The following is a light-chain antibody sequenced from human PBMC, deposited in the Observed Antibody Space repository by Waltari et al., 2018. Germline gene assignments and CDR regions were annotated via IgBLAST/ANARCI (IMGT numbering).Light chain of an antibody. J-gene: IGKJ3*01. CDR3: QQSANLPFT. CDR1: QDISNS. V-gene: IGKV1-33*01. CDR2: DAS. Sequence: DIQMTQSPSSLSESVGDRVTITCLASQDISNSLNWYQQKPGKAPQLLIYDASNLEAGVPSRFIGSGSGTSFAFTIASLQPEDIATYYCQQSANLPFTFGPGTKVGIK.